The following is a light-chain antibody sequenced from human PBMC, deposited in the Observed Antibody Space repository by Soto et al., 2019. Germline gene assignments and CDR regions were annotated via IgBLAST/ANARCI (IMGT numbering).Light chain of an antibody. V-gene: IGKV1-5*03. Sequence: DVQVTQSPSTLSGSVGDRVTITCRASQTISIWLAWYQQKPGKAPKILIYKASSLESGVPSRFSGSGSGTEFTLTISSLQPDDFATYYCQQYSTYTPRTFGQGTKVDI. CDR3: QQYSTYTPRT. CDR2: KAS. CDR1: QTISIW. J-gene: IGKJ1*01.